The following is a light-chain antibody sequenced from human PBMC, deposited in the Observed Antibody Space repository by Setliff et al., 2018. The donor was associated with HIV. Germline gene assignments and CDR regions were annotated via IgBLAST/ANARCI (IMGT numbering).Light chain of an antibody. CDR2: DVS. J-gene: IGLJ1*01. CDR3: SSYTTSSTLYV. Sequence: QSALAQPASVSGSPGQSITISCTGTSSDVGTYKYVSWFQQHPGKAPKLLIYDVSNRPSGVSDRFSGSKSGNTASLTVSGLQAEDEADYYCSSYTTSSTLYVFGPGTKVTVL. CDR1: SSDVGTYKY. V-gene: IGLV2-14*03.